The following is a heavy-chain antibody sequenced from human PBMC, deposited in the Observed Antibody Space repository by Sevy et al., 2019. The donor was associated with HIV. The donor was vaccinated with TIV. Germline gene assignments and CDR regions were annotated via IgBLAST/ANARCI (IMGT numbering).Heavy chain of an antibody. V-gene: IGHV3-7*01. Sequence: GGSLRLSCAASGFTFHTYWMQWVRQAPGKGLEWVVNIRQDGNEIYYADSVKGRFTISRDNAMQSLYLEMNNLRVEDSGIYYCGRRYFDVWGQGTLVTVSS. CDR1: GFTFHTYW. CDR2: IRQDGNEI. J-gene: IGHJ4*02. CDR3: GRRYFDV. D-gene: IGHD3-16*02.